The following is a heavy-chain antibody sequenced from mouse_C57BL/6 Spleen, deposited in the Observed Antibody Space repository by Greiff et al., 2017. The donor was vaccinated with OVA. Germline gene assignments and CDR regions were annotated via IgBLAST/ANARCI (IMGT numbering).Heavy chain of an antibody. J-gene: IGHJ4*01. D-gene: IGHD1-1*01. CDR3: AITTVVAEDAMDY. CDR2: INPYNGGT. V-gene: IGHV1-19*01. CDR1: GYTFTDYY. Sequence: EVQLQQSGPVLVKPGASVKMSCKASGYTFTDYYMNWVKQSHGKSLEWIGVINPYNGGTSYNQKFKGKATLTVDKSSSTAYMELNSLTSEDSAVYYCAITTVVAEDAMDYWGQGTSVTVSS.